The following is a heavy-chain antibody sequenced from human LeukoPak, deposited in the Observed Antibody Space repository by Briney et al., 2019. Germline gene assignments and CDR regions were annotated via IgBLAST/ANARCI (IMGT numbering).Heavy chain of an antibody. V-gene: IGHV4-38-2*02. D-gene: IGHD1-26*01. J-gene: IGHJ5*02. CDR2: IYHSGST. CDR3: ARGGGSYRFNWFDP. Sequence: SETLSLTCTVSGYSISSGYYWGWIRQPPGKGLEWIGSIYHSGSTYYNPSLKSRVTISVDTSKNQFSLKLSSVTAADTAVYYCARGGGSYRFNWFDPWGQGTLVTVSS. CDR1: GYSISSGYY.